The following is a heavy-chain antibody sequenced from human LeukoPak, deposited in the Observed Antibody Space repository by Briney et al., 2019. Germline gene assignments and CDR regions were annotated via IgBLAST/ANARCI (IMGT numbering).Heavy chain of an antibody. D-gene: IGHD4-17*01. CDR1: GGSFSGYY. CDR2: INHSGST. Sequence: SETLSLTCAVYGGSFSGYYWSWIRQPPGKGLEWIGEINHSGSTNYNPSLKSRVTTSVDTSKNQFSLKLSSVTAADTAVYYCARGRKWYGDYAYWGQGTLVTVSS. CDR3: ARGRKWYGDYAY. V-gene: IGHV4-34*01. J-gene: IGHJ4*02.